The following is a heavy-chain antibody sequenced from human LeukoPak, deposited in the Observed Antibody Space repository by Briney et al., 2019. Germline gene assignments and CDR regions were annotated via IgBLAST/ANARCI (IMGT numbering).Heavy chain of an antibody. CDR2: IYSGGST. CDR3: ARNYGSGSYPGY. J-gene: IGHJ4*02. D-gene: IGHD3-10*01. CDR1: GFTVSSNC. Sequence: GGSLRLSCAASGFTVSSNCMSWVRQAPGKGLEWVSVIYSGGSTYYADSVKGRFTISRDNSKNTLYLQMNSLRAEDTAVYYCARNYGSGSYPGYWGQGTLVTVSS. V-gene: IGHV3-53*01.